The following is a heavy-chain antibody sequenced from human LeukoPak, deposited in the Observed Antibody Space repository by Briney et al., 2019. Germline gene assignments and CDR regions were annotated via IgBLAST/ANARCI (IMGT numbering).Heavy chain of an antibody. J-gene: IGHJ4*02. CDR2: INDLGAT. CDR3: SKDHCTTTRCIAGFDF. D-gene: IGHD2-2*01. V-gene: IGHV3-23*01. Sequence: GGSLRLSCAASGFTFSSYAMSWVRQAPGQGLQWVSGINDLGATFYADSVKGRFTISRDNSKNTLYLQMNSLRAEDTAVYYCSKDHCTTTRCIAGFDFRGQGTLVTVSS. CDR1: GFTFSSYA.